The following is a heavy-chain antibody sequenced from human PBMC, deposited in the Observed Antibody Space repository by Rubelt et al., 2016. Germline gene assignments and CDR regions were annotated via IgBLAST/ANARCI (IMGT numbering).Heavy chain of an antibody. CDR1: GFTFSSYS. V-gene: IGHV3-21*01. D-gene: IGHD3/OR15-3a*01. CDR2: ISSSSVYI. J-gene: IGHJ4*02. CDR3: ARVRTHDY. Sequence: EVQLVESGGGLVKPGGSLRLSCAASGFTFSSYSMNWVRQAPGKGLEWVSSISSSSVYIYLADSVKGRFTISRDNAKNSRYLQMNSLRAEDTAVYYCARVRTHDYWGQGTLVTVSS.